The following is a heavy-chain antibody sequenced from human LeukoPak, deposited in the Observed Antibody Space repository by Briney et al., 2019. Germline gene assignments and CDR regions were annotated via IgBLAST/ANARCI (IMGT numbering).Heavy chain of an antibody. V-gene: IGHV3-21*01. CDR3: ARDPVGVRYSSGPGAKFDY. CDR2: ISSSSSYI. CDR1: GFTLSSYS. D-gene: IGHD6-19*01. J-gene: IGHJ4*02. Sequence: GGSLRLSCAASGFTLSSYSMNWVRQAPGKGLEWVSSISSSSSYIYYADSVKGRFTISRDNAKNSLYLQMNSLRAEDTAVYYCARDPVGVRYSSGPGAKFDYWGQGTLVTVSS.